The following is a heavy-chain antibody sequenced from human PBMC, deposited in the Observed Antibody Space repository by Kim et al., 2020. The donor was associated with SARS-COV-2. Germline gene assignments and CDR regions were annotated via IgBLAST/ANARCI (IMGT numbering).Heavy chain of an antibody. CDR3: ARHFEPPGNWNYDLDY. V-gene: IGHV5-10-1*01. J-gene: IGHJ4*02. CDR1: GYSFTSYW. Sequence: GESLKISCKGSGYSFTSYWISWVRQMPGKGLEWMGRIDPSDSYTNYSPSFQGHVTISADKSISTAYLQWSSLKASDTAMYYCARHFEPPGNWNYDLDYWGQGTLVTVSS. D-gene: IGHD1-7*01. CDR2: IDPSDSYT.